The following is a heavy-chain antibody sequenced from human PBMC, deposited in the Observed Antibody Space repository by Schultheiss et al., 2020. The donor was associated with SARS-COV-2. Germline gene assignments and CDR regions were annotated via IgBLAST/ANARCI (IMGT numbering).Heavy chain of an antibody. D-gene: IGHD7-27*01. CDR1: GFTFNTYA. CDR2: ISSISGTI. Sequence: GGSLRLSCEASGFTFNTYAMNWVRQAPGKGPQWIAYISSISGTIHYADSVKGRFTISRDNGENTLYLEMNSLRVDDTAIYYCAKDNWGNAFDSWGQGTLVTVSS. CDR3: AKDNWGNAFDS. J-gene: IGHJ4*02. V-gene: IGHV3-48*04.